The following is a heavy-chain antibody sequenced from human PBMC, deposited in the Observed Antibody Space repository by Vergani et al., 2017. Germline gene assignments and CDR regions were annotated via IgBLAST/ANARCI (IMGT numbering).Heavy chain of an antibody. J-gene: IGHJ4*02. D-gene: IGHD1-14*01. CDR2: IDRGSTT. Sequence: EVQLLESGGGLVQPGGSLRVSCAASGFTFSSDAMSWVRQAPGKGLEWVSAIDRGSTTYYADSVEGRFTISRENSKNTVFLQMNSLRAEETAVYYCAKEGRSGITPFVADWGQGTLVTVSS. V-gene: IGHV3-23*01. CDR3: AKEGRSGITPFVAD. CDR1: GFTFSSDA.